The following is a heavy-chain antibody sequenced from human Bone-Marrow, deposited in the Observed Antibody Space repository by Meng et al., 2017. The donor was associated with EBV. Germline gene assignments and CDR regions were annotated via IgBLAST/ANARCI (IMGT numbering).Heavy chain of an antibody. CDR2: INPNSGGT. CDR1: GYTFTGYY. J-gene: IGHJ4*02. V-gene: IGHV1-2*04. CDR3: ARDSKQGFDY. Sequence: QVRLVQCGAEVKKPGASATLPCKASGYTFTGYYMHWVRQAPGQGLEWMGWINPNSGGTNYAQKFQGWVTMTRDTSISTADMELSRLRSDDTAVYYCARDSKQGFDYWGQGTLVTVSS. D-gene: IGHD6-13*01.